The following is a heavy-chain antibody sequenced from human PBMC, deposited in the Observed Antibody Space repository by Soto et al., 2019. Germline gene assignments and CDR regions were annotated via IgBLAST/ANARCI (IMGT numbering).Heavy chain of an antibody. Sequence: SETLSLTCTVSGGSISSSSYYWGWIRQPPGKGLEWIGGIYYSGSTYYNPSLKSRVTISVDTSKNQFSLKLSSVTAADTAVYYCARQEGSSSILDYWGQGTLVTVSS. D-gene: IGHD6-6*01. CDR1: GGSISSSSYY. J-gene: IGHJ4*02. V-gene: IGHV4-39*01. CDR2: IYYSGST. CDR3: ARQEGSSSILDY.